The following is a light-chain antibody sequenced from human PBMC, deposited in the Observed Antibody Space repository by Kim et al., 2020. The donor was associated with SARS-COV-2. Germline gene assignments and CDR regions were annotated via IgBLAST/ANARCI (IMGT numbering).Light chain of an antibody. CDR1: QGISND. CDR3: QKYNGAPWT. CDR2: AAS. J-gene: IGKJ1*01. V-gene: IGKV1-27*01. Sequence: AAVGDRVTITCRASQGISNDLAWYQQKPGKAPKLLIFAASASQSGVPSRFSGSGSGTDFTLTIGSLQPEDVATYYCQKYNGAPWTFGQGTKVDIK.